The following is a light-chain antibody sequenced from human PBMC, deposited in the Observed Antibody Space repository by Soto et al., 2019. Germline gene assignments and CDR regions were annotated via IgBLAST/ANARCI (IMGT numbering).Light chain of an antibody. CDR1: QSVSSN. CDR2: GAS. CDR3: QQYKNWPPIT. V-gene: IGKV3-15*01. Sequence: EIVMTQSPATLSVSPGERATLSCRASQSVSSNLAWYQQKPGQAPRLLIYGASTRATGIPARFSGSGSGTECTRTSSSLQSEDCAVNYCQQYKNWPPITFGQGTRLEIK. J-gene: IGKJ5*01.